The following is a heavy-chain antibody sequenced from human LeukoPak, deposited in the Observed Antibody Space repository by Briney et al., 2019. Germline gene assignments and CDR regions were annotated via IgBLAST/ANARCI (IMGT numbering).Heavy chain of an antibody. CDR3: VRRRSGYFDY. V-gene: IGHV3-15*01. CDR1: GFTFNNAW. Sequence: GGSLRLSCAASGFTFNNAWMTWVRQAPGKGLEWVGLIKSKTDGGTTDYAAPVKGRFTLSRDDSKNTLYLQMNSLTTEDTAVYYCVRRRSGYFDYWGQGTLVTVSS. CDR2: IKSKTDGGTT. D-gene: IGHD3-22*01. J-gene: IGHJ4*02.